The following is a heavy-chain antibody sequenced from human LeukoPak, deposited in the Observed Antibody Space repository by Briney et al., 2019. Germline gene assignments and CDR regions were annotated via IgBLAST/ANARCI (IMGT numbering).Heavy chain of an antibody. CDR2: VSGRGGST. CDR1: GFTFSSYA. V-gene: IGHV3-23*01. D-gene: IGHD2-15*01. J-gene: IGHJ4*02. Sequence: GGSLRLSCAAAGFTFSSYAMSWVRQPPGKGLEWVSAVSGRGGSTYYADSVKGRFTISRDNSKNTLYLQMNSLRAEDTAVYYCASEGRVVAAYDAFEHWGQGTLVTVSS. CDR3: ASEGRVVAAYDAFEH.